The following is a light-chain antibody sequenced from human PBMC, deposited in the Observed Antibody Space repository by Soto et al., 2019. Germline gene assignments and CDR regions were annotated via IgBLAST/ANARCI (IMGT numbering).Light chain of an antibody. V-gene: IGKV1-5*03. CDR3: QQFNSFPYT. CDR1: QSISSW. CDR2: KAS. J-gene: IGKJ2*01. Sequence: DIPMTQSPSTLSASVGDRVTITCRASQSISSWLAWYQQKPGKATKVLIYKASSLESGVPSRFSGSGSGTKFTLTISSLQPYDFAPYYCQQFNSFPYTFGKGTHQEIK.